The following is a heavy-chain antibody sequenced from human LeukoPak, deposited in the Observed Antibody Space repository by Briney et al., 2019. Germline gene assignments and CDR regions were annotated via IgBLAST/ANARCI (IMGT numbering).Heavy chain of an antibody. Sequence: PGGSLRLSCAASGFTFSDYAMTWVHQAPGKGLEWVSSISSSSSYIYYADSVKGRFTISRDNAKNSLYLQMNSLRAEDTAVYYCARDPPGEQQLVTAEYFQHWGQGTLVTVSS. V-gene: IGHV3-21*01. CDR1: GFTFSDYA. D-gene: IGHD6-13*01. J-gene: IGHJ1*01. CDR3: ARDPPGEQQLVTAEYFQH. CDR2: ISSSSSYI.